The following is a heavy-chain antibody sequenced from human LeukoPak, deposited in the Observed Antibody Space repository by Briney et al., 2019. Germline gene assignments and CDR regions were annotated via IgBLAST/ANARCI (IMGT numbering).Heavy chain of an antibody. CDR3: ARDSPDLNYYDTSGYSRSFDS. D-gene: IGHD3-22*01. Sequence: GGSLRLSCAASGFTFSSYSMNWVRQAPGKGLEWVSSISSSGASIYYADSLKGRFTISRDNANNSLYLQMNSLRAEDTAVYYCARDSPDLNYYDTSGYSRSFDSWGQGSLVTVSS. V-gene: IGHV3-21*01. J-gene: IGHJ4*02. CDR1: GFTFSSYS. CDR2: ISSSGASI.